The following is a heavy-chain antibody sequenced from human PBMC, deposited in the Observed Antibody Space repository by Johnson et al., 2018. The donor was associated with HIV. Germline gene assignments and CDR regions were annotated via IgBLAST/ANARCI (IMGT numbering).Heavy chain of an antibody. D-gene: IGHD3-16*01. CDR2: IWYDGSNK. V-gene: IGHV3-33*08. J-gene: IGHJ3*02. CDR3: ARGSRYTFDNDDVHLLHAFDI. Sequence: QVQLVESGGGVVQPGRSLRLSCAASGFTLSKHAMHWVRQAPGKGLEWVTVIWYDGSNKHYADSVNGRFTISRDNSKNTLYLQMNSLRAEDTAVYYCARGSRYTFDNDDVHLLHAFDIWGQGTMVTVSS. CDR1: GFTLSKHA.